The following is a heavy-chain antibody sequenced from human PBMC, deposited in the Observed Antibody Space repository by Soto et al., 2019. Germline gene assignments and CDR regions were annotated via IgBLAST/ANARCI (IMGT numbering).Heavy chain of an antibody. J-gene: IGHJ5*02. CDR3: ARDRQLLPYNWFDP. Sequence: ASVKVSCKASGYTFTSYAMHWVRQAPGQRLEWMGWINAGNGNTKYSQKFQGRVTITRDTSASTAYMELSSLRSEDTAVYYCARDRQLLPYNWFDPWGQGTLVTVSS. D-gene: IGHD2-15*01. CDR2: INAGNGNT. CDR1: GYTFTSYA. V-gene: IGHV1-3*01.